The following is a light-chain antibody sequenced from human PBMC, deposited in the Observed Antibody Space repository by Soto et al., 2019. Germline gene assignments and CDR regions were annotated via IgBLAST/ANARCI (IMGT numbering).Light chain of an antibody. Sequence: EIVMTHSPATLSVSPCESATLSFSASQNINSNLAWYQQKPGQAPRLLIYRASTMATGIPARFSGSGSGTEFTLTISSLQSEDFAVYYCQQYHDWPPYTFGQGTKVDIK. CDR1: QNINSN. J-gene: IGKJ2*01. V-gene: IGKV3-15*01. CDR2: RAS. CDR3: QQYHDWPPYT.